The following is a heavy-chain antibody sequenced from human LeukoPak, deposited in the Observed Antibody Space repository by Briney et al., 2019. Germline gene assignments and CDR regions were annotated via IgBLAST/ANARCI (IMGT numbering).Heavy chain of an antibody. Sequence: EASVKVSCKASGYTFTSYYMHWVRQAPGQGLEWMGWINPNSGGTNYAQKFQGRVTMTRDTSISTAYMELSRLRSDDTAVYYCARDRGVVVVAATTIDYWGQGTLVTVSS. D-gene: IGHD2-15*01. CDR2: INPNSGGT. J-gene: IGHJ4*02. CDR3: ARDRGVVVVAATTIDY. V-gene: IGHV1-2*02. CDR1: GYTFTSYY.